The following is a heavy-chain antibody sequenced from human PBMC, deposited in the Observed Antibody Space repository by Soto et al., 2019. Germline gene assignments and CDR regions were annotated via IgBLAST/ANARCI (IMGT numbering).Heavy chain of an antibody. V-gene: IGHV2-5*02. CDR1: GFSRTSRPVG. Sequence: QITLKESGPTLVKPTQTLTLTCTFSGFSRTSRPVGVGWVRQPPGKALEWLAFIYWDDDKRYSPSLRSTLTVTKDASKNKVVLTLTNMDPVDTATYYCAHRRNYDGSWNEGVFDYWGQGILVTVSS. CDR3: AHRRNYDGSWNEGVFDY. D-gene: IGHD3-16*01. CDR2: IYWDDDK. J-gene: IGHJ4*02.